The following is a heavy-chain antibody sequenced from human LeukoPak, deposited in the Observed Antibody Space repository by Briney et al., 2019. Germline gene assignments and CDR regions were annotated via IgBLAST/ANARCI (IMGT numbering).Heavy chain of an antibody. D-gene: IGHD3-10*01. V-gene: IGHV1-69*05. J-gene: IGHJ4*02. CDR3: ASYGSGSYFDY. Sequence: SVKVSCKASGGTFSSYAISWVRQTPGQGLEWMGRIIPIFGTANYAQKFQGRVTITTDESTSTAYMELSSLRSEDTAVYYCASYGSGSYFDYWGQGTLVTVSS. CDR2: IIPIFGTA. CDR1: GGTFSSYA.